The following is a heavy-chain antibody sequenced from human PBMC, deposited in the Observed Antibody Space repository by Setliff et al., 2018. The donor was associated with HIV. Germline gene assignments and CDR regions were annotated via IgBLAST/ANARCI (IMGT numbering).Heavy chain of an antibody. CDR3: AKDPTDSSLWEDY. D-gene: IGHD3-22*01. CDR2: IRYDGSNK. Sequence: PGGSLRLSCAASGFTFSSYGMHWVRQAPGKGLEWVAFIRYDGSNKYYADSVKGRFTISRDNSKNTLYLQMNSLRAEDTAVYYCAKDPTDSSLWEDYWGQGTLVTVSS. CDR1: GFTFSSYG. J-gene: IGHJ4*02. V-gene: IGHV3-30*02.